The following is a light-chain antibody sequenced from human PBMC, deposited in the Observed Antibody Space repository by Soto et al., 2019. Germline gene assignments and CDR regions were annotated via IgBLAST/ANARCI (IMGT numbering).Light chain of an antibody. CDR1: QSVTTTY. J-gene: IGKJ2*01. CDR3: QHYGSSPPNT. CDR2: GAS. Sequence: EIGLTQSPGTLSLSPGERASLSRRATQSVTTTYLAWYQQKPGQAPRLLIYGASIRATGIPDRFSGSGSGTDFTLTISRLEPEDFAVYYCQHYGSSPPNTFGQGTKLEIK. V-gene: IGKV3-20*01.